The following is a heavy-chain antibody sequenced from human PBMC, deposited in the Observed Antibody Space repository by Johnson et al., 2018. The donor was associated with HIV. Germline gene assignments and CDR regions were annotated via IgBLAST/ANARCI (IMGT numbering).Heavy chain of an antibody. CDR2: ISSSGSSR. J-gene: IGHJ3*02. Sequence: VQLVESGGGLVKPGGSLIVSCEASGLTFSDYYMSWIRQAPGKGLEWVSYISSSGSSRYYADSVKGRFTITRDNVKNSLYRQMNSMRVEDTAVYFCARDYRGALDIWGQGTMVTVSS. CDR3: ARDYRGALDI. V-gene: IGHV3-11*01. D-gene: IGHD4-11*01. CDR1: GLTFSDYY.